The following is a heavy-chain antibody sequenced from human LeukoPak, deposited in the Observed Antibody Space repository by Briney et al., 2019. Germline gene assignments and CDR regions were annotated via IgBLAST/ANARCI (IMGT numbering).Heavy chain of an antibody. J-gene: IGHJ4*02. CDR2: INPNSGGT. V-gene: IGHV1-2*02. Sequence: ASVKVSCKASGYTFTGYYMHWVRQPPGQGLEWMGWINPNSGGTNYAQKFQGRVTMTRDTSISTAYMELSRLRSDDTAVYYCARGGVGDYDILTGSVDYWGQGTLVTVSS. D-gene: IGHD3-9*01. CDR1: GYTFTGYY. CDR3: ARGGVGDYDILTGSVDY.